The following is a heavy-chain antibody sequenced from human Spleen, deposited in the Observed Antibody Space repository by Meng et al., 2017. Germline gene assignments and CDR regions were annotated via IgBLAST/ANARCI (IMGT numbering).Heavy chain of an antibody. CDR2: IKQDGSQR. V-gene: IGHV3-7*01. D-gene: IGHD3-22*01. J-gene: IGHJ4*02. Sequence: GGSLRLSCAASGFTISNTWMTWVRQAPGKGLEWVANIKQDGSQRYYVDSVKGRFTISRDNAKDSLYLQMNSLRAEDTAVYYCARTLYYDSSGSYYRPFDYWGQGTLVTVSS. CDR3: ARTLYYDSSGSYYRPFDY. CDR1: GFTISNTW.